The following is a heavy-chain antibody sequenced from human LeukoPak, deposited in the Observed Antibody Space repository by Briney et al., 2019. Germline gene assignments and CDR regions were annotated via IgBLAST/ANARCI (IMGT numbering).Heavy chain of an antibody. J-gene: IGHJ4*02. CDR3: ARGLPALRFGEFSY. V-gene: IGHV4-34*01. Sequence: ASETLSLTCAVYGGSFSGYYWSWIRQPPGKGLEWIGEINHSGSTNYNPSLKSRVTISVDTSKNQFSLKLSSVTAADTAVYYCARGLPALRFGEFSYWGQGTLVTVSS. CDR1: GGSFSGYY. D-gene: IGHD3-10*01. CDR2: INHSGST.